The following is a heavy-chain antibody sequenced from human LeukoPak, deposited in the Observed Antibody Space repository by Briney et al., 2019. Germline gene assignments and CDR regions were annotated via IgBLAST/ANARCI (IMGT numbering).Heavy chain of an antibody. CDR2: IYYSGST. J-gene: IGHJ4*02. Sequence: SETLSLTCTVSGGSFRSYYWTWTRQPPGKGLEWIAYIYYSGSTNYNPSLKSRVTISLDTSQNQFSLNLSSVTAADTAVYYSARAHSYSGFAEADYWGQGTLVTVSS. CDR1: GGSFRSYY. V-gene: IGHV4-59*01. D-gene: IGHD5-12*01. CDR3: ARAHSYSGFAEADY.